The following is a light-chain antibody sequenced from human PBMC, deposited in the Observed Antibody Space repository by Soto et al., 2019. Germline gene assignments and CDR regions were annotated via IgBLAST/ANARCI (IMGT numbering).Light chain of an antibody. J-gene: IGLJ3*02. CDR3: AAWDDSRNGWV. Sequence: QSVLTQPPSASGTPGQRVTISCSGSSSNIGSNTVNWYQQLPGTAPKLLIYSNNQLPSGVPDRFSGSKSGTSAALAISGRQAEDEADYYCAAWDDSRNGWVFGGGTKLTVL. V-gene: IGLV1-44*01. CDR1: SSNIGSNT. CDR2: SNN.